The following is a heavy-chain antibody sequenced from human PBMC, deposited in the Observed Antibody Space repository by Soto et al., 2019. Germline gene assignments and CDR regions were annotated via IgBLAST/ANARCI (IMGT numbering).Heavy chain of an antibody. CDR1: GFSLSSTRMA. CDR2: IYWDDDK. J-gene: IGHJ4*02. D-gene: IGHD6-19*01. V-gene: IGHV2-5*02. Sequence: QITLKESGPPLVKPTQTLTLTCTFSGFSLSSTRMAVGWIRQPPGKALEWHALIYWDDDKRYSPFLNSRLTITKDTSKNQVVLTMSNMDPVDTARYYCAHIVVAGLGYYFDYWGQGTLVTVSS. CDR3: AHIVVAGLGYYFDY.